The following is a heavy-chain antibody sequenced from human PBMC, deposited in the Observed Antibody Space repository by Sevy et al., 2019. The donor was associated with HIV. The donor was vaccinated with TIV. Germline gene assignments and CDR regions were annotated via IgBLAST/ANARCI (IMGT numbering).Heavy chain of an antibody. CDR1: GFTFTSYS. V-gene: IGHV3-21*01. J-gene: IGHJ4*02. Sequence: GGSLRLSCAASGFTFTSYSMNWVRQAPGKGLEWVSSTSSYSSYIYYADSVKGRFTISRDNAKNSLYPQMNSLRTEDTAVYYCARDPGDYRPRRFDHWGQGILVTVSS. D-gene: IGHD4-4*01. CDR2: TSSYSSYI. CDR3: ARDPGDYRPRRFDH.